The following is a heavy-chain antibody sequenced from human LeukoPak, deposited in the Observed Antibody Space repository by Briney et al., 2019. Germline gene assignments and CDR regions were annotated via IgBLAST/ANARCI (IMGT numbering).Heavy chain of an antibody. Sequence: PSETLSLTCTVSGGSINSYYWSWIRQPAGKGLEWIGRIYTSGSTNYNPSLKSRVTISLDKSKNQFSLHLSSVTAADTAVYYRARAPLRYCSGGSCYSDFDYWGQGTLVTVSS. CDR2: IYTSGST. D-gene: IGHD2-15*01. CDR3: ARAPLRYCSGGSCYSDFDY. CDR1: GGSINSYY. J-gene: IGHJ4*02. V-gene: IGHV4-4*07.